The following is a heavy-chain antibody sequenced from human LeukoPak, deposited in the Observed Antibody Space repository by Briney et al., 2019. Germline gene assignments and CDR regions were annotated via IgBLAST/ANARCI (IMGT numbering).Heavy chain of an antibody. V-gene: IGHV3-15*01. Sequence: GSLRLSCAASGFTFTNAWMSWVRQAPGKGLDWVGRIKSKTDGGTTDYAAPVKGRFTISRDDSKNTLYLQMNSLKTEDTAVYYCTTDGRYCSGGRCYNYDYWGQGTLVTVSS. J-gene: IGHJ4*02. CDR2: IKSKTDGGTT. CDR1: GFTFTNAW. D-gene: IGHD2-15*01. CDR3: TTDGRYCSGGRCYNYDY.